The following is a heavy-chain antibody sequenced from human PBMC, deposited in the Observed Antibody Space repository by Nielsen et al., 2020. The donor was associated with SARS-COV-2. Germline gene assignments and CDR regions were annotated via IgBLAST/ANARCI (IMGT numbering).Heavy chain of an antibody. CDR2: IIPIFGTA. Sequence: SVKVSCQASGGTFSSYAISWVRQAPGQGLEWMGGIIPIFGTANYAQKFQGRVTITADKSTSTAYMELSSLRSEDTAVYYCAKRRVAVAGTWYFDYWGQGTLVTVSS. D-gene: IGHD6-19*01. CDR3: AKRRVAVAGTWYFDY. CDR1: GGTFSSYA. V-gene: IGHV1-69*06. J-gene: IGHJ4*02.